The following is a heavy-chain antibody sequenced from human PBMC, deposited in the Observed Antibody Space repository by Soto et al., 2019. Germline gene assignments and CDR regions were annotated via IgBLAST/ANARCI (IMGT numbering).Heavy chain of an antibody. J-gene: IGHJ4*01. CDR3: AKERDPKAVAGPFDY. CDR1: GFTFSSYG. V-gene: IGHV3-30*18. Sequence: QVQLVESGGGVVQPGRSLRLSCAASGFTFSSYGMHWVRQAPGKGLEWVAVISYDGSNKYYADSVKGRFTISRDNSRNTLYLQMNSLRAEDTDVYYCAKERDPKAVAGPFDYWGHGTLVTVSS. D-gene: IGHD6-19*01. CDR2: ISYDGSNK.